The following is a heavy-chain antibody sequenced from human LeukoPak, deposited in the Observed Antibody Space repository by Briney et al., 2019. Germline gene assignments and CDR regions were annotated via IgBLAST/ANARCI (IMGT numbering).Heavy chain of an antibody. V-gene: IGHV3-48*04. J-gene: IGHJ4*02. CDR3: ATATVTTRRAGQYYFDY. CDR1: GFTFSSYS. D-gene: IGHD4-17*01. Sequence: GGSLRLSCAASGFTFSSYSMNWVRQAPGKGLEWVSYISSSGSTIYYADSVKGRFTISRDNAKNSLYLQMNSLRAEDTAVYYCATATVTTRRAGQYYFDYWGQGTLVTVSS. CDR2: ISSSGSTI.